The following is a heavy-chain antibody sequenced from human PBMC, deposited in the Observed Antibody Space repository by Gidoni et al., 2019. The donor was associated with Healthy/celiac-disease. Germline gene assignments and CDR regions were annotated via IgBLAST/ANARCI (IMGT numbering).Heavy chain of an antibody. D-gene: IGHD6-13*01. CDR1: GYTLTELS. V-gene: IGHV1-24*01. J-gene: IGHJ2*01. CDR3: ATERRYSRRFRWYFDL. Sequence: QVQLVQSGAEVTKPGASVKVSCKVSGYTLTELSMHWVRQAPGKGLEWMGGFDPEDGETIYAQKFQGRVTMTEDTSTDTAYMELSSLRSEDTAVYYCATERRYSRRFRWYFDLWGRGTLVTVSS. CDR2: FDPEDGET.